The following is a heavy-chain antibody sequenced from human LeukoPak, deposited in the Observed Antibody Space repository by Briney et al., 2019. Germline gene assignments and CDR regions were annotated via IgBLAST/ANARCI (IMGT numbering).Heavy chain of an antibody. CDR3: ARAYRPYSNYALHYYYYYMDV. D-gene: IGHD4-11*01. Sequence: SETLSLTCAVYGGSFSGYYWSWIRQPPGKGLDWIGEINHSGSTNYNPSLKSRVTISVDTSKNQFSLKLSSVTAADTAVYYCARAYRPYSNYALHYYYYYMDVWGKGTTVTVSS. J-gene: IGHJ6*03. V-gene: IGHV4-34*01. CDR1: GGSFSGYY. CDR2: INHSGST.